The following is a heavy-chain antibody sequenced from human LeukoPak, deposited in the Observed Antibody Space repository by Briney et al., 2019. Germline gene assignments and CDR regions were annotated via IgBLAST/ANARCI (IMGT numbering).Heavy chain of an antibody. CDR2: IIPIFGTA. CDR3: ARSLWFGELFPQDY. Sequence: ASVKVSCKASGGTFSSYAISWVRQAHGQGLEWMGGIIPIFGTANYAQKFQGRVTITADESTSTAYMELSSLRSEDTAVYYCARSLWFGELFPQDYWGQGTLVTVSS. D-gene: IGHD3-10*01. J-gene: IGHJ4*02. CDR1: GGTFSSYA. V-gene: IGHV1-69*13.